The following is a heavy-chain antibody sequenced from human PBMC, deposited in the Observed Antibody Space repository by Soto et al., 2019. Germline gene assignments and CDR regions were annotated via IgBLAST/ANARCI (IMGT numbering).Heavy chain of an antibody. D-gene: IGHD1-26*01. J-gene: IGHJ4*02. Sequence: LVESGGGLVQPGGSLRLSCGVSEFTFSSYSMNWVRQAPGKGLEWLAYICSLSQIIYYADSVKGRFTISRDNAKNSLYLQMNSLRDEDTAVYFCAREDIMGTRSFDYWGQGTRVTVSS. CDR2: ICSLSQII. CDR1: EFTFSSYS. CDR3: AREDIMGTRSFDY. V-gene: IGHV3-48*02.